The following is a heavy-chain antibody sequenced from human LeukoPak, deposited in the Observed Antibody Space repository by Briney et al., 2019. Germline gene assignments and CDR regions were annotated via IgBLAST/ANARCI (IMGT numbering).Heavy chain of an antibody. D-gene: IGHD1-26*01. CDR1: GFTFSSYS. CDR2: ISSSSSYI. V-gene: IGHV3-21*01. CDR3: ARDGIVGATNGFDY. J-gene: IGHJ4*02. Sequence: GGSLRLSCAASGFTFSSYSMNWVRQAPERGLEWVSSISSSSSYIYYADSVKGRFTISRDNAKNSLYLQMNSLRAEDTAVYYCARDGIVGATNGFDYWGQGTLVTVSS.